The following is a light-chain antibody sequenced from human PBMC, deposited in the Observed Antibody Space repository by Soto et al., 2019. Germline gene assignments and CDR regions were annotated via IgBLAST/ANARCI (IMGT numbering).Light chain of an antibody. Sequence: AIRMTQSASSLPASIGDTVTITCLASQDIGSVLAWYQQKPGTAPKVLISGASDLHGGVPSRFSGSGSRTDFTLTITHLQSEDFATYYCQHYLNYPITFGQGTRLEIK. CDR2: GAS. CDR3: QHYLNYPIT. V-gene: IGKV1-8*01. J-gene: IGKJ5*01. CDR1: QDIGSV.